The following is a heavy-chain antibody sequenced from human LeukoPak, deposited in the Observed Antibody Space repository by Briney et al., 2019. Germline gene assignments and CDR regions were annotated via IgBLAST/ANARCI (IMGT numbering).Heavy chain of an antibody. J-gene: IGHJ4*02. V-gene: IGHV3-30*18. CDR1: GFTFSNYG. CDR2: ISYDGRNK. D-gene: IGHD3-22*01. Sequence: GRSLRLSCAASGFTFSNYGMHWVRQAPGKGLEWVAVISYDGRNKDYADSVKGRFTISRDNSKNTLYLQMNSLRAEDTAVYYCAKSYYYDSSGLPHYFDYRGQGTLVTVSS. CDR3: AKSYYYDSSGLPHYFDY.